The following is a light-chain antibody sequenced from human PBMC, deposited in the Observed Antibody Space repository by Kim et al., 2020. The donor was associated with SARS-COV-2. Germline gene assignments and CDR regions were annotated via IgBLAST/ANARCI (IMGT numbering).Light chain of an antibody. V-gene: IGLV3-19*01. J-gene: IGLJ2*01. Sequence: SSELTQDSAVSAALRQTVRITCQGDSLRTSYACWYQQMPGQAPVLVIHGKNNRLSGIPDRYPGSSSGITASLTTTPAQAEDDAGHYSNSRDTRGNQVVF. CDR3: NSRDTRGNQVV. CDR1: SLRTSY. CDR2: GKN.